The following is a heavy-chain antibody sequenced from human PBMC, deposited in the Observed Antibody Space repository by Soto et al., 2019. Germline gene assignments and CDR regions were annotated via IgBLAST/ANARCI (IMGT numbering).Heavy chain of an antibody. Sequence: GGSLRLSCAASGFTFSSDAMSWVRQAPGKGLQWVSAISSSGGNTNYADSVKGRFTISRDNSKNKLYLQMDSLRAEDTAVYYCAKCRSGTRSVFDIWGQGTTVTVSS. J-gene: IGHJ3*02. V-gene: IGHV3-23*01. CDR3: AKCRSGTRSVFDI. D-gene: IGHD1-26*01. CDR2: ISSSGGNT. CDR1: GFTFSSDA.